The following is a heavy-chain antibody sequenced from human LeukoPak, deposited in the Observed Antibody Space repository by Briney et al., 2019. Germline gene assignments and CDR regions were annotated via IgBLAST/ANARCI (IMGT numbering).Heavy chain of an antibody. CDR3: ARDNGAIRAYYYHGMDV. J-gene: IGHJ6*02. D-gene: IGHD2-8*01. CDR2: IYHSGSI. V-gene: IGHV4-4*02. Sequence: SETLSHTCAVSGGSISSRNWWSWVRQPPGKGLEWIGEIYHSGSINYNPSLKSRVTISVDKSKNQLSLRLTSATAADTAVYYCARDNGAIRAYYYHGMDVWGQGTTVTVSS. CDR1: GGSISSRNW.